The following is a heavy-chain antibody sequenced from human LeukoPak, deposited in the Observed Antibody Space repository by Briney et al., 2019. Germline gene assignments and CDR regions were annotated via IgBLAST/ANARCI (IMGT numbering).Heavy chain of an antibody. D-gene: IGHD3-9*01. J-gene: IGHJ5*02. CDR3: ASSVLRYFDWFDP. CDR1: GGSISSSSYY. V-gene: IGHV4-39*07. Sequence: SETLSLTCTVSGGSISSSSYYWGWIRQPPGKGLEWIGSIYYSGSTYYNPSLKSRVTISVDTSKNQFSLKLSPVTAADTAVYYCASSVLRYFDWFDPWGQGTLVTVSS. CDR2: IYYSGST.